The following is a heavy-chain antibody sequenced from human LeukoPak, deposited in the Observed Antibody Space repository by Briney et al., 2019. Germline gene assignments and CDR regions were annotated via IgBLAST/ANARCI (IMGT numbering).Heavy chain of an antibody. V-gene: IGHV3-66*01. D-gene: IGHD5-18*01. CDR2: IYSGGST. CDR1: GFTVSSNY. CDR3: ARSGYSLWSYFDY. Sequence: GGSLRLSCAASGFTVSSNYMSWVRQAPGKGLEWVSVIYSGGSTYYADSVKGRFTISRDNSKNTLYLQMTSLRAEDTAVYYCARSGYSLWSYFDYWGQGTLVTVSS. J-gene: IGHJ4*02.